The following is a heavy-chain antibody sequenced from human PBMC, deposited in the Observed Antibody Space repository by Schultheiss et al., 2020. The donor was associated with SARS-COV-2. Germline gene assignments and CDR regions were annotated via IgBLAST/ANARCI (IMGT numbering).Heavy chain of an antibody. CDR2: IWYDGSNK. V-gene: IGHV3-33*08. CDR1: GFTVSSNY. Sequence: GGSLRLSCAASGFTVSSNYMSWVRQAPGKGLEWVAVIWYDGSNKYYADSVKGRFTISRDNSKNTLYLQMNSLRAEDTAVYYCEAAAGDDAFDIWGQGTMVTVSS. CDR3: EAAAGDDAFDI. D-gene: IGHD6-13*01. J-gene: IGHJ3*02.